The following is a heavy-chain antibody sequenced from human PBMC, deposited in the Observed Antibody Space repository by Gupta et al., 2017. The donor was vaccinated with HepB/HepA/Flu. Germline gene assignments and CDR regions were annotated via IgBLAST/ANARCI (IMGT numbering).Heavy chain of an antibody. CDR3: ARVKEFVGMEPAAPHMDV. Sequence: QVLLDQWRAGLLKPWEPLSVTCAAGGGSFSGFYWAWLRWSSGKGLEWLGQIDHRATTTYNPSLKSRVSISVDKSTNQFSLRLTSVNAADTAVYYCARVKEFVGMEPAAPHMDVWGNGTTVTVSS. V-gene: IGHV4-34*01. J-gene: IGHJ6*03. CDR1: GGSFSGFY. D-gene: IGHD6-25*01. CDR2: IDHRATT.